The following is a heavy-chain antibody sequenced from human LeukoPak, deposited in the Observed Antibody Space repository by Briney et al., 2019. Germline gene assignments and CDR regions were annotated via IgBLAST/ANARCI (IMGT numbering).Heavy chain of an antibody. D-gene: IGHD7-27*01. J-gene: IGHJ6*03. V-gene: IGHV5-51*01. Sequence: PGESLKISCKGSGYSFTSYWIGWVRQMPGKGLEWMGIIYPGDSDTRYSPSLQGQVTISADKSISTAYLQWSSLKASDTAMYYCARHPQMGNYYYYYMDVWGKGTTVTVSS. CDR2: IYPGDSDT. CDR3: ARHPQMGNYYYYYMDV. CDR1: GYSFTSYW.